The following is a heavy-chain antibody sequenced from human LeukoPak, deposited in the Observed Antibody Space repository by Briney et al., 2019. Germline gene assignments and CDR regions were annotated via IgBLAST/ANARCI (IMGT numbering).Heavy chain of an antibody. V-gene: IGHV3-53*01. D-gene: IGHD3-16*01. CDR2: IYSGGTT. J-gene: IGHJ5*02. CDR3: ARTGAMTTLRGIWFDP. Sequence: GGSLRLSCAASGFTVSSNFLSWVRQAPGKGLEWVSLIYSGGTTYYADSVKGRFTISRDNSKNTLYLQMNSLRAEDTAVYYCARTGAMTTLRGIWFDPWGQGTLVTVSS. CDR1: GFTVSSNF.